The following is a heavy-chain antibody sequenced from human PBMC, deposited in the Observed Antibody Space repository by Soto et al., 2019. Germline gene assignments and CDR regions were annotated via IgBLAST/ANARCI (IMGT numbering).Heavy chain of an antibody. Sequence: GGSLRLSCAASGFTFTTYPLSWVRQAPGKGLEWVSGISGTGISTYYADSVKGRFTISRDNSKNMVFLQMNSLRAEDTAIYYCAKPPVITASYYYSGMDVWGQGTTVTVSS. CDR1: GFTFTTYP. J-gene: IGHJ6*02. CDR2: ISGTGIST. CDR3: AKPPVITASYYYSGMDV. V-gene: IGHV3-23*01.